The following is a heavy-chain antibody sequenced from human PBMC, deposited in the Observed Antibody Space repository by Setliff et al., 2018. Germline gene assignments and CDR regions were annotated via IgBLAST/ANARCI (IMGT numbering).Heavy chain of an antibody. CDR3: ARDVYDFRTGLAAP. J-gene: IGHJ5*02. CDR1: EFTFNKYW. D-gene: IGHD3-3*01. Sequence: PGGSLRLSCAASEFTFNKYWMTWVRQAPGKGLEWVANIDPDGIGKYYIDSVRGRFTISRDNAQKTLYLHMNNLRADDTAVFYCARDVYDFRTGLAAPWGQGTLVTVSS. CDR2: IDPDGIGK. V-gene: IGHV3-7*01.